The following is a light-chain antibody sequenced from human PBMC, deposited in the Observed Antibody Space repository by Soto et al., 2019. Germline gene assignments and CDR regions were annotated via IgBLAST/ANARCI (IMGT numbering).Light chain of an antibody. CDR2: LNSDGSH. V-gene: IGLV4-69*01. Sequence: QLVLTQSPSASASLGASVRLTCTLNSGHSDYAIAWHQQQPEKGPRYLMKLNSDGSHSKGDGIPDRFSGSSSGAERYLTISSLQSDDEADYYCQTWDTGIRVFGGGTKLTVL. CDR1: SGHSDYA. J-gene: IGLJ3*02. CDR3: QTWDTGIRV.